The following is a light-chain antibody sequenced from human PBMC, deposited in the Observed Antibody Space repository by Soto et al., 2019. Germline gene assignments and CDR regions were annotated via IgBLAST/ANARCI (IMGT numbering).Light chain of an antibody. CDR1: SSDVGGYNY. CDR3: SSYTSNSTHVV. J-gene: IGLJ2*01. CDR2: EVS. Sequence: QSALTQPASVSGSPGQSITISCTGTSSDVGGYNYDSWYQQHPGKAPKLMIYEVSNRPSGVSNRFSGSKSGNTASLTISGLQAEDEADYYCSSYTSNSTHVVFGGGTKVTVL. V-gene: IGLV2-14*01.